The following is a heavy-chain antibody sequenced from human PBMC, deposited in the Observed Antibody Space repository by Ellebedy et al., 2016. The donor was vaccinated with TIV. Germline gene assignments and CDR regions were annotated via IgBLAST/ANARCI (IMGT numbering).Heavy chain of an antibody. CDR1: GYTFTSYG. D-gene: IGHD4/OR15-4a*01. V-gene: IGHV1-18*04. CDR2: ISAYNGNT. Sequence: ASVKVSCXASGYTFTSYGISWVRQAPGQGLEWMGWISAYNGNTNYAQKLQGRVTMTTDTSASTACMELRSLRSDDTAVYYCARGGLSAYYYGMDVWGQGTTVTVSS. CDR3: ARGGLSAYYYGMDV. J-gene: IGHJ6*02.